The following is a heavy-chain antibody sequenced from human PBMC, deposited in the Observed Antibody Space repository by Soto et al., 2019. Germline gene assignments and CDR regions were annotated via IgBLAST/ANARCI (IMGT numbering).Heavy chain of an antibody. CDR2: ISGSGGST. D-gene: IGHD3-10*01. V-gene: IGHV3-23*01. CDR3: AKAFLGWFGDPLGGFDP. J-gene: IGHJ5*02. Sequence: GGSLRLSCAASGFTFSSYAMSWVRQAPGKGLEWVSAISGSGGSTYYADSVKGRFTISRDNSKNTLYLQMNSLRAEDTAVYYCAKAFLGWFGDPLGGFDPWGQGTLVTVSS. CDR1: GFTFSSYA.